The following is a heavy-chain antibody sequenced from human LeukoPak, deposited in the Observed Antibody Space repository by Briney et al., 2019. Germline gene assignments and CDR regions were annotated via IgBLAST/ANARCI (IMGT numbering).Heavy chain of an antibody. D-gene: IGHD3-10*01. J-gene: IGHJ3*02. CDR1: GYTFTDYY. V-gene: IGHV1-69-2*01. Sequence: ASVKVSCKVSGYTFTDYYMHWVQQAPGKGLEWMGLVGPEDGETIYAEKFQGRVTITADTSTDTAYMELSSLRSEDTAVYYCATSRITMVRGVSGAFDIWRQGTMVTVSS. CDR3: ATSRITMVRGVSGAFDI. CDR2: VGPEDGET.